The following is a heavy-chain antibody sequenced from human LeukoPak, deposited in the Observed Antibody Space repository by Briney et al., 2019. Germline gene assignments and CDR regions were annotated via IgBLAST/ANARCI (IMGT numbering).Heavy chain of an antibody. V-gene: IGHV4-59*01. CDR2: IYYSGTT. CDR3: ARGVYIAAAQYGY. J-gene: IGHJ4*02. Sequence: SETLSLTCTVSGGSISSYYWSWIRQPPGKGLEWIGYIYYSGTTNYNPFLKSRVTISVDPSKNQFSLKLSSVTAADTAVYYCARGVYIAAAQYGYWGQGTLVTVSS. D-gene: IGHD6-13*01. CDR1: GGSISSYY.